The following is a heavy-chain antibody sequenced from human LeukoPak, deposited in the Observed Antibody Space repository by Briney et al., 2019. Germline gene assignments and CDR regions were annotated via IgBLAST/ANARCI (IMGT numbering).Heavy chain of an antibody. CDR2: IRYDGSNK. V-gene: IGHV3-30*02. CDR1: GFTFSSYG. Sequence: PGGSLRLSCAASGFTFSSYGMHWVRQAPGKGLEWVAFIRYDGSNKYYADSVKGRFTISRDNSKNTLYLQMNSLRAGDTAVYYCAKVRQYYYDSSAPDYWGQGTLVTVSS. CDR3: AKVRQYYYDSSAPDY. D-gene: IGHD3-22*01. J-gene: IGHJ4*02.